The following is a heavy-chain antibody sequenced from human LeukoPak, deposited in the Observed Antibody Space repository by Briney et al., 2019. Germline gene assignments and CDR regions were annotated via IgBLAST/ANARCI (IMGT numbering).Heavy chain of an antibody. CDR2: ISSSSTYI. Sequence: GGSLRLSCAASGFTFSTYSMNWVRQAPGKGLEWVSVISSSSTYIYYSDSVRGRFTISRDKAKNSLYLQMNSLRAEDTAVYYCARGDPHGAYFDYWGQGALVTVSS. J-gene: IGHJ4*02. D-gene: IGHD5-24*01. CDR1: GFTFSTYS. CDR3: ARGDPHGAYFDY. V-gene: IGHV3-21*01.